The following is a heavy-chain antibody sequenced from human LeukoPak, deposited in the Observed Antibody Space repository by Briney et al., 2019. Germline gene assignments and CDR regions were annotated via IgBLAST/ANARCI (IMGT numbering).Heavy chain of an antibody. J-gene: IGHJ4*02. Sequence: GESLKISCKASGDSFTSYWIAWVRQMPGKGLEWMGIIYAGDSGTRYSPSFQGQVTISVDKSITTAYLQRSSLKASDTAMFYCARRAGYNSGPFDYWGQGTLVTVSS. CDR2: IYAGDSGT. CDR1: GDSFTSYW. V-gene: IGHV5-51*01. CDR3: ARRAGYNSGPFDY. D-gene: IGHD6-19*01.